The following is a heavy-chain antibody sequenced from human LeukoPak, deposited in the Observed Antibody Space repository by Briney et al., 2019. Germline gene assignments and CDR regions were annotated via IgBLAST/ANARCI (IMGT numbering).Heavy chain of an antibody. J-gene: IGHJ4*02. CDR2: IIPIFGTA. D-gene: IGHD2-2*01. CDR3: AREAVPAANTFHY. V-gene: IGHV1-69*05. CDR1: GGTFSSYA. Sequence: GASVKVSFKASGGTFSSYAISWVRQAPGQGLEWMGGIIPIFGTANYAQKFQGRVTITTDESTSTAYMELSSLRSEDTAVYYCAREAVPAANTFHYWGQGTLVTVSS.